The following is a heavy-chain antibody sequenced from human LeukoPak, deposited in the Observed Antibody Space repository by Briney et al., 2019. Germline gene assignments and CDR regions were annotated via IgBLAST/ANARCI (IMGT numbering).Heavy chain of an antibody. CDR1: GGSISSYY. CDR2: IYYSGST. V-gene: IGHV4-59*01. Sequence: PSETLSLTCTVSGGSISSYYWSWIRQPPGKGLEWIGYIYYSGSTNYNPSLKSRVTISLDTSKNQFSLKLSSVTAADTAVYYCAQVVSSGSYTVPTFDYWGQGTLVTVSS. J-gene: IGHJ4*02. D-gene: IGHD3-22*01. CDR3: AQVVSSGSYTVPTFDY.